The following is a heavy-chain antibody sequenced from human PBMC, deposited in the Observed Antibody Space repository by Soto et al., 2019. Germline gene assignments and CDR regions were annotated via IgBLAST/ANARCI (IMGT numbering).Heavy chain of an antibody. V-gene: IGHV1-69*06. CDR3: ARDHSAGGGWGNYYYGMDV. Sequence: GASVKVSCKASGYTFTSYDINWVRQAPGQGPEWLGGIIPVFGTASYAQRFQGRITITADKSTNIAYMELTSLRFDDTAVYYCARDHSAGGGWGNYYYGMDVWGQGTTVTVSS. J-gene: IGHJ6*02. CDR2: IIPVFGTA. D-gene: IGHD2-21*01. CDR1: GYTFTSYD.